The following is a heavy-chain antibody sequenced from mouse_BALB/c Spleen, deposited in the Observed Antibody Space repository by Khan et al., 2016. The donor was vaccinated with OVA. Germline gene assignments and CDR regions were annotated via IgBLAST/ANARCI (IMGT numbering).Heavy chain of an antibody. J-gene: IGHJ3*01. D-gene: IGHD2-1*01. V-gene: IGHV1S132*01. CDR2: IFPGTGTT. CDR1: GYTFTSYW. Sequence: QVQLQQSGAELVKPGASVKLSCKTSGYTFTSYWIQWVKQRPGQGLGWIGQIFPGTGTTYYNENFKGKATLTLDKSSSTAYMQLSSLTSEDSAVYFCARGYFGNYEFAYWGQGTLVTVSP. CDR3: ARGYFGNYEFAY.